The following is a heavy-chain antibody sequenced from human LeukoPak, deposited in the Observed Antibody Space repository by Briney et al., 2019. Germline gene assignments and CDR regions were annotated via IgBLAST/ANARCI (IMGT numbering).Heavy chain of an antibody. D-gene: IGHD3-22*01. CDR1: GFTFSSYS. J-gene: IGHJ6*02. Sequence: GGSLRLSCAASGFTFSSYSMNWVRQAPGKGLEWASSISSSSSYISYADSVKGRFTISRDNAKNSLYLQMNSLRAEDTAVYYCAREPDSSGYVSGMDVWGQGTTVTVSS. CDR2: ISSSSSYI. CDR3: AREPDSSGYVSGMDV. V-gene: IGHV3-21*06.